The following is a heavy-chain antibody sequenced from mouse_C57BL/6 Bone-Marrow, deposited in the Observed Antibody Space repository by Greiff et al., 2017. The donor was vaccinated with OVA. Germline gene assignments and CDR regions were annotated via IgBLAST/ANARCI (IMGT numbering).Heavy chain of an antibody. Sequence: VQLQQSGPELVKPGASVKIPCKASGYTFTDCNMDWVKQSHGKSLEWIGDINPNNGGTIYNQKFKGKATLTVDKSSSTAYMELRSLTSEDTAVYYCARTLTTVVAEDWYFDVWGTGTTVTVSS. J-gene: IGHJ1*03. CDR3: ARTLTTVVAEDWYFDV. D-gene: IGHD1-1*01. V-gene: IGHV1-18*01. CDR1: GYTFTDCN. CDR2: INPNNGGT.